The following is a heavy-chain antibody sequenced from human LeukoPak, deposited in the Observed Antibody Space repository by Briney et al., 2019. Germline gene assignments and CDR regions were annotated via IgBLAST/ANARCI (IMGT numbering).Heavy chain of an antibody. J-gene: IGHJ4*02. V-gene: IGHV4-59*12. CDR3: ASCYYDSSGYYRIDY. D-gene: IGHD3-22*01. Sequence: SETLSLTCTVSGGSISSYYWSWIRQPPGKGLEWIGYIYYSGSTNYNPSLKSRVTISVDTSKNQFSLKLSSVTAADTAVYYCASCYYDSSGYYRIDYWGQGTLVTVSS. CDR1: GGSISSYY. CDR2: IYYSGST.